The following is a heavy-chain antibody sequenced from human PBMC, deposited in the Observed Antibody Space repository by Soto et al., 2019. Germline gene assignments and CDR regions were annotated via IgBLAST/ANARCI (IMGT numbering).Heavy chain of an antibody. D-gene: IGHD2-15*01. CDR3: AHAGDFDLLSFDR. Sequence: QITLKESGPPLVRPAQTLTLTCAFSGFSLTTTRMGVAWIRQPPGKALEGLALIYWDDDKRYSPSLKNRLTVSKDTSTNRVVLTITNISPDDTCTYFCAHAGDFDLLSFDRWGPGTLVTVSS. V-gene: IGHV2-5*02. J-gene: IGHJ4*02. CDR1: GFSLTTTRMG. CDR2: IYWDDDK.